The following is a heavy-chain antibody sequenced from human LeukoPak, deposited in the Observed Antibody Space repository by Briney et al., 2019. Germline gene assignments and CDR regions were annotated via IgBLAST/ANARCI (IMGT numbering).Heavy chain of an antibody. J-gene: IGHJ5*02. D-gene: IGHD3-3*01. CDR1: GGSISSSSYY. Sequence: SETLSLTCTVSGGSISSSSYYWGWIRQPPGKGLEWIGSIYYSGSTYYNPSLKSRVTISVDTSKNQFSLKLSSVTAADTAVYYCARQGRLANANLRSGYYFNWFDPWGQGTLVTVSS. CDR3: ARQGRLANANLRSGYYFNWFDP. CDR2: IYYSGST. V-gene: IGHV4-39*01.